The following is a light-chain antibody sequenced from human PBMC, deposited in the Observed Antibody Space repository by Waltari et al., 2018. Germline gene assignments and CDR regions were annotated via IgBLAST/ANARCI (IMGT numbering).Light chain of an antibody. Sequence: DIQMTQSPSSVSASVGDRVTIVCRASQVISNWLAWYQQKPGKAPKLLIYAASVLQTGVPSRFSGSGSGTEFTLTITNLQPEDFATYFCQQGASFPPTFGQGTKVEVK. J-gene: IGKJ1*01. CDR3: QQGASFPPT. CDR1: QVISNW. V-gene: IGKV1-12*01. CDR2: AAS.